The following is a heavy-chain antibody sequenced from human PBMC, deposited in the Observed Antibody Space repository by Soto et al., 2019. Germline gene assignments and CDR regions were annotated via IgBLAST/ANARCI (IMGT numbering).Heavy chain of an antibody. CDR2: IYYSGST. Sequence: QVQLQESGPGLVKPSETLSLTCTVSGGSISSYYWSWIRQPPGKGLDWIGYIYYSGSTNYNPSLKSRVTISVDTSKNQFSLKLSSVTAADTAVYYCARAYGDYVFDYCGQGTLVTGSS. D-gene: IGHD4-17*01. CDR3: ARAYGDYVFDY. CDR1: GGSISSYY. V-gene: IGHV4-59*01. J-gene: IGHJ4*02.